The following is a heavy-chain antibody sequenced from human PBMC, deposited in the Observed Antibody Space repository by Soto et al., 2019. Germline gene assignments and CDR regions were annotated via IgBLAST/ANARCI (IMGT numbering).Heavy chain of an antibody. J-gene: IGHJ4*02. CDR3: AEEGCSGGSCHYFDY. D-gene: IGHD2-15*01. V-gene: IGHV3-23*01. Sequence: GGSLRLSCAASGFTFSSYAMSWVRQAPGKGLEWVSTISGSGGSTYYVDSVKGRFTISRDTSKNTLYLQMNSLRAEDTAVYYCAEEGCSGGSCHYFDYWGQGTLVTVSS. CDR1: GFTFSSYA. CDR2: ISGSGGST.